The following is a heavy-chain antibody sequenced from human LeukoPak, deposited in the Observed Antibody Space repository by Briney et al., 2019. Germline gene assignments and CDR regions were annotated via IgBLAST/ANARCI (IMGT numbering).Heavy chain of an antibody. CDR1: GYTFTSYG. CDR2: ISAYNGNT. D-gene: IGHD5-18*01. CDR3: ASLEASYGYSDDAFDI. J-gene: IGHJ3*02. V-gene: IGHV1-18*01. Sequence: ASVKVSCKASGYTFTSYGISWVRQAPGQGLEWMGWISAYNGNTNYAQKLQGRVTMTTDTSTSTAYMELRSLRSDDTAVYYCASLEASYGYSDDAFDIWGQGTMVTVSS.